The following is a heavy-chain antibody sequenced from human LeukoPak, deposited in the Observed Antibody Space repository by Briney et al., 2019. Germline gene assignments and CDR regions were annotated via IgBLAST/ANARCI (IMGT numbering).Heavy chain of an antibody. D-gene: IGHD2-21*02. CDR3: ARDPGGAYCGGDCYPEDAFDI. Sequence: PSETLSLTCAVYGGSFSGYYWSWIRQPPGKGLEWIGEINHSGSTNYNPSLKSRVTISVDTSKNQFSLKLSSVTAADTAVYYCARDPGGAYCGGDCYPEDAFDIWGQGTMVTVSS. J-gene: IGHJ3*02. V-gene: IGHV4-34*01. CDR2: INHSGST. CDR1: GGSFSGYY.